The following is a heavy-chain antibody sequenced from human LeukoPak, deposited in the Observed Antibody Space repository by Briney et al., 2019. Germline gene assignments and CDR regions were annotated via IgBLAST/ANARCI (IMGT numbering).Heavy chain of an antibody. CDR3: ARERGPVGVKGSAAFHI. D-gene: IGHD3-10*01. V-gene: IGHV1-2*02. CDR1: GYTFIDYY. J-gene: IGHJ3*02. CDR2: INPKSGVT. Sequence: ASVKVSCKAFGYTFIDYYMYWVRQVPGQGLEWMGWINPKSGVTDYAQKFQGRVTMTWDTSISTAYMEVSSLRSDDTAVYFCARERGPVGVKGSAAFHIWGQGTMVTVSS.